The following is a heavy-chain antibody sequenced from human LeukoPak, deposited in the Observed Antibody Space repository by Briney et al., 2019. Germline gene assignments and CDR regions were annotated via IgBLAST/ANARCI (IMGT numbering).Heavy chain of an antibody. CDR3: ARDLSNDLDY. Sequence: GASVKVSCKASGYTFTGYYMHWVRQAPGQGLEWMGWINPNSGGTNYAQKFQGRVTMTRDTSISTAYMELSRLTSEDTAMYSCARDLSNDLDYWGQGTLVTVSS. J-gene: IGHJ4*02. CDR2: INPNSGGT. CDR1: GYTFTGYY. V-gene: IGHV1-2*02.